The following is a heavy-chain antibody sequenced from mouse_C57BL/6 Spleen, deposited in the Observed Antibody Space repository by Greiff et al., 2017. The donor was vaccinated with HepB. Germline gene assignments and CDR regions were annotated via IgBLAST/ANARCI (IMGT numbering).Heavy chain of an antibody. CDR2: TNPTNGRT. CDR3: ARIKKIVATYFDY. D-gene: IGHD1-1*01. Sequence: VQLQQSGAELVKAGASVKMSCKASGYTFTSYWMHWVKQRLGQGLEWFAETNPTNGRTYYNEKFKSKATPTVDKSSSTAYMLLSGPKFEDSAVYYCARIKKIVATYFDYSGQGTTLTGSS. V-gene: IGHV1S81*02. J-gene: IGHJ2*01. CDR1: GYTFTSYW.